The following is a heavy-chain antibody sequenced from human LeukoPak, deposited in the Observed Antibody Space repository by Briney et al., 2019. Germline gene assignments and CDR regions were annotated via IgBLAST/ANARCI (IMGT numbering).Heavy chain of an antibody. J-gene: IGHJ4*02. CDR3: ARFDYADYLAFDY. V-gene: IGHV3-53*01. D-gene: IGHD4-17*01. CDR1: GFTVSTNY. CDR2: IYSGGST. Sequence: GGSLRLSCAASGFTVSTNYMSWVRQAPGKGLEWVSVIYSGGSTHYAESVKGRFTISRDNAKNSLYLQMNSLRAEDTAVYYCARFDYADYLAFDYWGQGTLVTVSS.